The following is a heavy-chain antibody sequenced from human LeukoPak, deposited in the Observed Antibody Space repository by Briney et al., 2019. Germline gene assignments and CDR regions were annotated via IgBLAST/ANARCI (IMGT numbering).Heavy chain of an antibody. CDR1: GYIFTTYN. D-gene: IGHD3-16*01. V-gene: IGHV1-8*03. CDR2: MNPNSGDA. J-gene: IGHJ3*02. Sequence: ASVKVSCKASGYIFTTYNINWVRQATGQGLEWVGWMNPNSGDAGYAQQFQGRVTSTRDTSISTAYMELSSLTFEDTAVYYCAQDRGSVVAFDIWGQGTVVTVSS. CDR3: AQDRGSVVAFDI.